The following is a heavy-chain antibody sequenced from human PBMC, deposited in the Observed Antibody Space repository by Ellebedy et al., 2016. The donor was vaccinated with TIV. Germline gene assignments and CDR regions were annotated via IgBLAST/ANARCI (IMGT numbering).Heavy chain of an antibody. CDR2: ISGSGGST. Sequence: GESLKISXAASGFTFSSYAMSWVRQAPGKGLEWVSAISGSGGSTYYADSVKGRFTISRDNSKNTLYLQMNRLRAEDTAIYYCARDKGEVAAGNPYGMDVWGQGTTVTVSS. CDR3: ARDKGEVAAGNPYGMDV. V-gene: IGHV3-23*01. D-gene: IGHD6-13*01. J-gene: IGHJ6*02. CDR1: GFTFSSYA.